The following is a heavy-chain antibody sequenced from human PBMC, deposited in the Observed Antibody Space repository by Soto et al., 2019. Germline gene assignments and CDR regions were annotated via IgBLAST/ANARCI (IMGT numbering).Heavy chain of an antibody. V-gene: IGHV5-51*01. J-gene: IGHJ6*02. Sequence: SLKISCKGSGYSFTSYWIGWVRQIPGEGLEWMGIIYPGDSDTRYSPSFQGQVTISADKSISTAYLQWSSLKASDTAMYYCASTIFGVVQPKYYYYYYGMDVWGQGTTVTVYS. CDR3: ASTIFGVVQPKYYYYYYGMDV. D-gene: IGHD3-3*01. CDR2: IYPGDSDT. CDR1: GYSFTSYW.